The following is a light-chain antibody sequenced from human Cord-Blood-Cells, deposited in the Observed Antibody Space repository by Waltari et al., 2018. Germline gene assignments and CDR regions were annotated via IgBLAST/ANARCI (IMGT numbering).Light chain of an antibody. CDR2: EVS. J-gene: IGLJ1*01. CDR1: SSDVGGYNY. Sequence: QSALTQPASVSGSPGQSITISCTGTSSDVGGYNYVSWYQQHPGKAPKLMIYEVSNRPSWVSTRFSGSKSGNRAALTISGLQAEDEAVYYGSSYTSSSTYVFGTGTKVTVL. V-gene: IGLV2-14*01. CDR3: SSYTSSSTYV.